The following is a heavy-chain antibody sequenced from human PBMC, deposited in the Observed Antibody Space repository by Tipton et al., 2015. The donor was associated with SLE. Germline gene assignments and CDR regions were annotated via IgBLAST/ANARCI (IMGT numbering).Heavy chain of an antibody. CDR2: VYYSGKT. Sequence: TLSLTCTVSGGSINSDYWSWIRQPPGKGLEWIDYVYYSGKTNYNPSLKGRLTISLDTSKNQFSLKLTSVTAADTAVYYCARGGNSYNWPIDYWGQGTLVTVSS. CDR1: GGSINSDY. J-gene: IGHJ4*02. CDR3: ARGGNSYNWPIDY. V-gene: IGHV4-59*01. D-gene: IGHD1-1*01.